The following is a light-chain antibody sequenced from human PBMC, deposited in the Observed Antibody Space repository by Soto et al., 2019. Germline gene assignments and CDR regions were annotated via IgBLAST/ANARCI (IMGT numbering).Light chain of an antibody. CDR3: QQYKSYLYT. J-gene: IGKJ5*01. Sequence: DIQMTRSPSTLSASVGDRGTPTCRASKSISRWLAWYQQKPGKAPKLLIYDASSLERGVPSRFSGSGSGTEFTLTISSLQPDDVATYYCQQYKSYLYTFGQGTRLEIK. CDR1: KSISRW. V-gene: IGKV1-5*01. CDR2: DAS.